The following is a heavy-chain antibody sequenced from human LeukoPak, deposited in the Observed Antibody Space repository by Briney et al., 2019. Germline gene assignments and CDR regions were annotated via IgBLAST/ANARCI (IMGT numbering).Heavy chain of an antibody. CDR2: MSFSGSTI. D-gene: IGHD5-12*01. J-gene: IGHJ3*02. CDR1: GFTFSSYE. V-gene: IGHV3-48*03. Sequence: PGGSLRLSCVASGFTFSSYEMNWVRQAPGRVLECISYMSFSGSTIYYADSVKGRFTISRDNAKNSLYLQMNSLRAEDTAVYYCARGYSSYYPDAFDIWGQGTMVTVSS. CDR3: ARGYSSYYPDAFDI.